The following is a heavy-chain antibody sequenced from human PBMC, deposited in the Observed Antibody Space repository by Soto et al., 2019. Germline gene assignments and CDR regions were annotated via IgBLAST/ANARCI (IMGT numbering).Heavy chain of an antibody. Sequence: QVQVVESGGGVVQPGRSLRLSCAASGFTFSSYAMYWVRQAPGKGLEWVAVISYDGSNKYDADSVKGRFTISRANSKNTLYLQMNSLRAEDTAVYYCARATSGWYKDDFDIWGQGTMVTVSS. D-gene: IGHD6-19*01. CDR3: ARATSGWYKDDFDI. V-gene: IGHV3-30-3*01. J-gene: IGHJ3*02. CDR1: GFTFSSYA. CDR2: ISYDGSNK.